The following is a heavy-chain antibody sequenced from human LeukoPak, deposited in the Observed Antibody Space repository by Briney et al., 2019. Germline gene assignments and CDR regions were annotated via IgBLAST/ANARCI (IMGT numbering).Heavy chain of an antibody. J-gene: IGHJ4*02. CDR3: ARGRDYDILTAHRGFDY. CDR1: GVSISSYY. V-gene: IGHV4-59*01. CDR2: IYYSGST. D-gene: IGHD3-9*01. Sequence: SETLSLTCTVSGVSISSYYWSWIQQPPGKGLEWMGYIYYSGSTNYNPSLKSRVTISVDTSKNQFSLKLSSVTAADTAVYYCARGRDYDILTAHRGFDYRGQGTLVTVSS.